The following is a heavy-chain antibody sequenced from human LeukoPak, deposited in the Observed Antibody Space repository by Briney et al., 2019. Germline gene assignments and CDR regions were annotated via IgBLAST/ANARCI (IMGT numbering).Heavy chain of an antibody. D-gene: IGHD3-16*02. CDR1: GGFISSYY. CDR2: IYYSGST. V-gene: IGHV4-59*01. CDR3: ARSSLADYVWGSYRFNWFDP. J-gene: IGHJ5*02. Sequence: SETLSLTCTVSGGFISSYYWSWLRQPPGKGLEWVGYIYYSGSTNYNPSLKSRVTISVDTSKNQFSLKLSSVTAADTAVYYCARSSLADYVWGSYRFNWFDPWGQGTLVTVSS.